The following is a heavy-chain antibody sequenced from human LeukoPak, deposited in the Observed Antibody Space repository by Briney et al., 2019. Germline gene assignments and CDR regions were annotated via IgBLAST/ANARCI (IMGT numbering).Heavy chain of an antibody. CDR1: DGSISDYY. J-gene: IGHJ4*02. CDR3: TRGAGWLIDY. Sequence: SETLSLTCTVSDGSISDYYRGWIRQPPGKGLEWIGYFHNSGTSTYNPSLKSRVTISADTSKNQFSLKLNSLTTADTAVYYCTRGAGWLIDYWGQGILVTVSS. CDR2: FHNSGTS. D-gene: IGHD3-16*01. V-gene: IGHV4-59*01.